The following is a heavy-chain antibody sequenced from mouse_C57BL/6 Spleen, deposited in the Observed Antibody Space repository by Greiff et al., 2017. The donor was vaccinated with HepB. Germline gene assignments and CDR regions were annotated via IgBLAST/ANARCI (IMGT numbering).Heavy chain of an antibody. Sequence: QVQLKESGAELAKPGASVKLSCKASGYTFTSYWMHWVKQRPGQGLEWIGYINPSSGYTKYNQTFKDKATLTADKSSSTAYMQLSSLTYEDSAVYFCARSDTTVHFPYAMDYWGQGTSVTVAS. J-gene: IGHJ4*01. D-gene: IGHD1-1*01. CDR1: GYTFTSYW. V-gene: IGHV1-7*01. CDR2: INPSSGYT. CDR3: ARSDTTVHFPYAMDY.